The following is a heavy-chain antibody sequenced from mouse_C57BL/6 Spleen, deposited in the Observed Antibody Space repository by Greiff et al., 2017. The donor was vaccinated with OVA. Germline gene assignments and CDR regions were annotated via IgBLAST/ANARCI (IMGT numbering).Heavy chain of an antibody. V-gene: IGHV3-6*01. CDR1: GYSITSGYY. Sequence: VQLKESGPGLVKPSQSLSLTCSVTGYSITSGYYWNWIRQFPGNKLEWMGYISYDGSNNYNPSLKNRISITRDTSKNQFFLKLNSVTTEDTATYYCARDETGYFDYWGQGTTLTVSS. CDR2: ISYDGSN. J-gene: IGHJ2*01. CDR3: ARDETGYFDY.